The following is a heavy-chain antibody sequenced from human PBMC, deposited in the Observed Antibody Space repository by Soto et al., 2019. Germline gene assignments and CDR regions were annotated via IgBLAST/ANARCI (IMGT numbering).Heavy chain of an antibody. J-gene: IGHJ6*02. D-gene: IGHD1-1*01. CDR1: GGAFSSYA. Sequence: ASVKVSCKASGGAFSSYAISWVRQAPGQGLEWMGGIIPIFGTANYAQKFQGRVTITADKSTSTAYMELSSLRSEDTAVYYCARVTDNWNDYYYYGMDVWGQGTTVTVSS. CDR3: ARVTDNWNDYYYYGMDV. V-gene: IGHV1-69*06. CDR2: IIPIFGTA.